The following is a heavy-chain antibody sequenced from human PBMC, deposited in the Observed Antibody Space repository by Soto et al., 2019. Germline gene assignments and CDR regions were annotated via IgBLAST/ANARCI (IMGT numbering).Heavy chain of an antibody. J-gene: IGHJ6*02. D-gene: IGHD2-2*01. CDR1: GFTFSSYA. Sequence: PGGSLRLSCAASGFTFSSYAMSWVRQAPGKGLEWVSAISGSGGSTYYADSVKGRFTISRDNSKNTLYLQMNSLRAEDTAVYYCAKEIGYCSSTSCYGYYYYYGMDVWGPGTTVTVSS. CDR2: ISGSGGST. CDR3: AKEIGYCSSTSCYGYYYYYGMDV. V-gene: IGHV3-23*01.